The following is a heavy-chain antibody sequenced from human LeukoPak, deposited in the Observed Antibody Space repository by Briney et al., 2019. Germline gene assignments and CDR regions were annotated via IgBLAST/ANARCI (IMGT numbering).Heavy chain of an antibody. J-gene: IGHJ4*02. CDR2: ISSNGRGT. Sequence: PGGSLRLSCAASGFTFSTDAMHWVRQAPGKGLEWVSAISSNGRGTYYVNSVKGRSTISRDNSKNTVYLQMASLGTEDMAVYYCTRWSGSYYYWGQGTLVTVSS. D-gene: IGHD1-26*01. CDR1: GFTFSTDA. V-gene: IGHV3-64*01. CDR3: TRWSGSYYY.